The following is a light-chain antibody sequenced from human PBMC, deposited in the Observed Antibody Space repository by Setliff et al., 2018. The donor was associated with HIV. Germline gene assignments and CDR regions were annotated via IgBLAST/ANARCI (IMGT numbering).Light chain of an antibody. Sequence: QSVLTQPPSVSGAPGQGVTISCTGSRSNIGAGYDVQWYQQLPGTAPKLVMFGNSNRPSGVPDRFSDSKSGTSASLAISGLQAEDEADYYCQSYDSSLSGDVFGTGTKVTVL. CDR3: QSYDSSLSGDV. V-gene: IGLV1-40*01. CDR1: RSNIGAGYD. CDR2: GNS. J-gene: IGLJ1*01.